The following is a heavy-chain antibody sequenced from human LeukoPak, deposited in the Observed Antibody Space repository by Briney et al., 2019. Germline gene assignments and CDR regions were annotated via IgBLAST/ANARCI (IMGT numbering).Heavy chain of an antibody. Sequence: KSGGSLRLSCTASGFTFETYAMTWFRQAPGKGLEWVAFIRNKAYSGTTEYAASVKGGFTISRDDSKTIVYLQMNSLKTEDTAVYFCTRAVNRIAAAGDFWGRGILVTVSS. J-gene: IGHJ4*02. CDR2: IRNKAYSGTT. CDR1: GFTFETYA. V-gene: IGHV3-49*05. D-gene: IGHD6-13*01. CDR3: TRAVNRIAAAGDF.